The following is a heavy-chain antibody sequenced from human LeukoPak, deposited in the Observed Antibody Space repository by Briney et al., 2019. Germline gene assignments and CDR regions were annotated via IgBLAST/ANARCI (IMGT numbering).Heavy chain of an antibody. Sequence: SETLSLTCTVSGGSISSYYWSWIRQPPGKGLEWIGYIYYSGSTNYNPSLKSRVTISVDTSKNQFSLKLSSVTAADTAMYYCARVSGYDWESFYDYWGQGSMVTVSS. J-gene: IGHJ4*02. CDR3: ARVSGYDWESFYDY. CDR1: GGSISSYY. V-gene: IGHV4-59*01. D-gene: IGHD5-12*01. CDR2: IYYSGST.